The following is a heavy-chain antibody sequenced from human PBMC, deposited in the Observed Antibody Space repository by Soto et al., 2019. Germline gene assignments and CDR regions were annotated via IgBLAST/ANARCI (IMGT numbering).Heavy chain of an antibody. D-gene: IGHD4-17*01. CDR1: GCSISSYY. Sequence: SETLSLTCTVSGCSISSYYWSWIRQPPGKGLEWIGYIYYSGSTNYNPSLKSRVTISVDTSKNQFSLRLSSVTAADTAVYYCARGHGDYDPYFDYWGQGTLVTVSS. V-gene: IGHV4-59*01. J-gene: IGHJ4*02. CDR3: ARGHGDYDPYFDY. CDR2: IYYSGST.